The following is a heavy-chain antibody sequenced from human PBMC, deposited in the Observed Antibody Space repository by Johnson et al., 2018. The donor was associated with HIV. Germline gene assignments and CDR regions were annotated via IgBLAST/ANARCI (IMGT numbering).Heavy chain of an antibody. J-gene: IGHJ3*02. V-gene: IGHV3-74*01. CDR3: ARFEAFITTHRVVGEAFDI. D-gene: IGHD3-10*01. CDR1: GFTFSSYW. CDR2: INSDGSST. Sequence: VQLVESGGGLVQPGGSLRLSCAASGFTFSSYWMHWVRQAPGKGLVWVSRINSDGSSTSYADSVKGRFTISRDNAMNSLYLQMDSLRAEDTAVYYCARFEAFITTHRVVGEAFDIWGQGTMVTVSS.